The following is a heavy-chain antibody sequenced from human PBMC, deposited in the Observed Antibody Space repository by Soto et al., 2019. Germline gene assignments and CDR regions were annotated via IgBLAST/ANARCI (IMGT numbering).Heavy chain of an antibody. V-gene: IGHV1-46*01. D-gene: IGHD4-17*01. CDR2: INPSGGST. J-gene: IGHJ4*02. CDR3: ATSHDNYGDFDY. Sequence: ASVKVSCTASGYTFTSYYMHWVRQAPGQGLEWMGIINPSGGSTSYAQKFQGRVTMTRDTSTSTVYMELSSLRSEDTAVYYCATSHDNYGDFDYWGQGTLVTVSS. CDR1: GYTFTSYY.